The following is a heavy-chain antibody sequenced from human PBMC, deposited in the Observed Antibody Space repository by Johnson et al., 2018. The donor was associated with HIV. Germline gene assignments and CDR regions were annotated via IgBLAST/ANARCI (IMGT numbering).Heavy chain of an antibody. CDR1: GFTFSSYA. CDR3: AKDDLGASGAFDI. J-gene: IGHJ3*02. Sequence: QVQLVESGGGVVQPGRSLRLSCAASGFTFSSYAMHWVRQAPGKGLEWVAVISYDGSNKYYADSVKGRFTISRDNSKNTLYLQMNSLRAEDTAVYYCAKDDLGASGAFDIWGQGQWSPSLQ. CDR2: ISYDGSNK. V-gene: IGHV3-30*04. D-gene: IGHD1-26*01.